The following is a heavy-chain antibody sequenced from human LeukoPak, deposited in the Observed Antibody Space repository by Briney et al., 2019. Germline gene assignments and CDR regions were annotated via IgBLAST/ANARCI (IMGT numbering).Heavy chain of an antibody. CDR1: GGSIRSYY. CDR2: IYYSGST. J-gene: IGHJ6*02. Sequence: SETLSLTCTVSGGSIRSYYWSWLRQPPGKGLEWIGYIYYSGSTNYNPSLKSRVTISVNTSKNQFSLKLSSVTAADTAVYYCAGHFYYYGMDVWGQGTTVTVSS. CDR3: AGHFYYYGMDV. V-gene: IGHV4-59*08.